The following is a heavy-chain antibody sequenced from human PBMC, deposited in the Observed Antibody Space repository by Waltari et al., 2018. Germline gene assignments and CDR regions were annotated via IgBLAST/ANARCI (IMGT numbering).Heavy chain of an antibody. J-gene: IGHJ3*02. V-gene: IGHV4-39*07. CDR3: ARVGYSGYGRDAFDI. CDR1: GGSISSRSYY. D-gene: IGHD5-12*01. CDR2: IYYSGST. Sequence: QLQLQESGPGLVKPSETLSLTCTVSGGSISSRSYYWGWIRQPPGKGLEWIGSIYYSGSTYYNPSLKSRVTISVDTSKNQFSLKLSSVTAADTAVYYCARVGYSGYGRDAFDIWGQGTMVTVSS.